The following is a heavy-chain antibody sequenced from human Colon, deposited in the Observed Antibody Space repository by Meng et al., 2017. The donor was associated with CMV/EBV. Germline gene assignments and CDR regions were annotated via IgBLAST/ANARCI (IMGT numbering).Heavy chain of an antibody. CDR2: ITASGARI. CDR3: AAYSKGSVY. V-gene: IGHV3-21*01. CDR1: GISISVYS. D-gene: IGHD2-15*01. J-gene: IGHJ4*02. Sequence: LTCAVSGISISVYSMQWVRQAPGKGLEWVSSITASGARIYCADPVKGRFTISRDNTRGTVHLQMNSLGAEDTGVYYCAAYSKGSVYWGQGTLVTVSS.